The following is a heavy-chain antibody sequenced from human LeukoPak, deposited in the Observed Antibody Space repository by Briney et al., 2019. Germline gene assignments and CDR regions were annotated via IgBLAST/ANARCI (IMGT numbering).Heavy chain of an antibody. V-gene: IGHV4-34*01. J-gene: IGHJ6*03. CDR1: GGSISSYY. Sequence: SETLSLTCTVSGGSISSYYWSWIRQPPGKGLEWIGEINHSGSTNYNPSLKSRVTISVDTSKNQFSLKLSSVTAADTAVYYCARGSFRWLNQYYYYYMDVWGQGTLVTVSS. D-gene: IGHD3-22*01. CDR2: INHSGST. CDR3: ARGSFRWLNQYYYYYMDV.